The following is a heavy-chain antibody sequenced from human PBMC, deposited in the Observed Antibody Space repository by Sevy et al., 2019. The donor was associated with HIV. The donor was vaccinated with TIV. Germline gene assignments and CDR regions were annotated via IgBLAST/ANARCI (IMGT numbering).Heavy chain of an antibody. D-gene: IGHD1-26*01. J-gene: IGHJ4*02. CDR3: ARGMGATRYYFDY. V-gene: IGHV4-39*01. Sequence: SETLSLTCTVSGGSISSSSYYWGWIRQPPGKGLEWIGSIYYSGSTYYNQSLKSRVTISVDTSKNQFSLKLSSVTAADTAVYYCARGMGATRYYFDYWGQGTLVTVSS. CDR1: GGSISSSSYY. CDR2: IYYSGST.